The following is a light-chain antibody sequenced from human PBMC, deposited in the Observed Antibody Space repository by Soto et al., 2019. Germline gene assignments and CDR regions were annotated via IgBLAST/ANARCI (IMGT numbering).Light chain of an antibody. Sequence: QSSLTQPASVSGSPGQSITISCTGTTSDVGGYNYVAWFQQHPGKAPKLMIYDVSIRPSGVSNRFSASKSGNTASLTISGPQAEDEADYYCSSYTKTNTLQFGGGTKLTVL. CDR3: SSYTKTNTLQ. J-gene: IGLJ2*01. CDR1: TSDVGGYNY. V-gene: IGLV2-14*01. CDR2: DVS.